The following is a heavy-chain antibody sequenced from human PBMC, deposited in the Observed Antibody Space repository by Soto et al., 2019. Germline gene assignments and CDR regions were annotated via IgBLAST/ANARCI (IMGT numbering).Heavy chain of an antibody. V-gene: IGHV3-23*01. CDR3: ARKSSGWYDAFDI. J-gene: IGHJ3*02. D-gene: IGHD6-19*01. Sequence: GGSLRLSCAASGFTFSSYAMSWVRQAPGKGLEWVSAVISGDSTYYADSVKGRFTISRDNVKNSLYLQMNSLRAEDTAVYYCARKSSGWYDAFDIWGQGTMVTVSS. CDR2: VISGDST. CDR1: GFTFSSYA.